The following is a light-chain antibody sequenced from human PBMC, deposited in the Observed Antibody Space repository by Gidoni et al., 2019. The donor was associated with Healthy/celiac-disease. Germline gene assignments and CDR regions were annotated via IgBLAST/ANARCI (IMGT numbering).Light chain of an antibody. Sequence: SALTPPASVSWSPGQSITISCTGTSSDVGGYNYVSWYQQHPGKAHKLMIYDVRNRPSGVSNRFSGSKSGNTASLTISGRQAEDEADYYCSSYTSSSTRDVVFGGGTKLTVL. V-gene: IGLV2-14*01. J-gene: IGLJ2*01. CDR1: SSDVGGYNY. CDR2: DVR. CDR3: SSYTSSSTRDVV.